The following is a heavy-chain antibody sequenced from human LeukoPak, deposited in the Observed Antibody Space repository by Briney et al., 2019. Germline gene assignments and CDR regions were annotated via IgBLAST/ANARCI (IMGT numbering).Heavy chain of an antibody. J-gene: IGHJ6*03. CDR1: GGSINNGNHF. CDR2: IFTGGST. D-gene: IGHD3-9*01. Sequence: SQTLSLTCTVSGGSINNGNHFWTWIRQPAGKGLEWIGRIFTGGSTNYNPSLESRLTMSIDTSKNQFSLKLNSVTAADTAVYYCARRYYYYYYMDVWGKGTTVTVSS. V-gene: IGHV4-61*02. CDR3: ARRYYYYYYMDV.